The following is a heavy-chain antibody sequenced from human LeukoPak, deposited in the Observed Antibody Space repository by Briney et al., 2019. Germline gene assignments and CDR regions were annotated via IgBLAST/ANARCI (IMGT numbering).Heavy chain of an antibody. CDR2: VGGDGRVT. V-gene: IGHV3-23*01. CDR1: GFTFATYV. D-gene: IGHD1-1*01. Sequence: GGSLRLSCAASGFTFATYVMTWVRQAPGKGLEWVSSVGGDGRVTYYADSVKGRFTISRDNSKNTIFLQMNSLRVEDTVVYYCAKGISADGYNFERGADYWGQGAQVIVST. J-gene: IGHJ4*02. CDR3: AKGISADGYNFERGADY.